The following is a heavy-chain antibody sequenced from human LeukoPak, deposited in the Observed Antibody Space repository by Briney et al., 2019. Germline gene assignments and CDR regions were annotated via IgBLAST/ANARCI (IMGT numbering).Heavy chain of an antibody. CDR3: ARESHYYGSGSYTDY. CDR1: GFTVSSNY. D-gene: IGHD3-10*01. CDR2: IYSGGST. J-gene: IGHJ4*02. V-gene: IGHV3-66*01. Sequence: PGGSLRLSCAASGFTVSSNYMSWVRQAPGKGLEWVSVIYSGGSTYYADSVKGRLTISRDNSKNTLYLQMNSLRAEDTAVYYCARESHYYGSGSYTDYWGQGTLVTVSS.